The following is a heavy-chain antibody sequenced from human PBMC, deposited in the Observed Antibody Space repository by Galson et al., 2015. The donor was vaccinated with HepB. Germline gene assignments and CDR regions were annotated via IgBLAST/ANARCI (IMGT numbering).Heavy chain of an antibody. D-gene: IGHD3-22*01. CDR3: ARDYYDSSGYPTGAFDI. CDR2: IIPIFGTA. V-gene: IGHV1-69*13. J-gene: IGHJ3*02. Sequence: SVKVSCKASGGTFSSYAISWVRQAPGQGLEWMGGIIPIFGTANYAQKFQGRVTITADESTSTAYMELSSLRSEDTAVYYCARDYYDSSGYPTGAFDIWGQGTMVTVSS. CDR1: GGTFSSYA.